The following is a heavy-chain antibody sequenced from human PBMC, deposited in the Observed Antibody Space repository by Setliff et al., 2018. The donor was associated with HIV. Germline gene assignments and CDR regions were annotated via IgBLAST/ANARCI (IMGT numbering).Heavy chain of an antibody. CDR2: IHYSGST. CDR1: GDSITGSHYY. V-gene: IGHV4-39*01. Sequence: SESLSLTCTVSGDSITGSHYYWGWIRQPPGKGLEWIASIHYSGSTYDSPSVRSRVAIFVDTSKNQFSLRLNSVTATDAAMYYCSRSGIGYGGDSNTFDIWGQGTLVTVSS. D-gene: IGHD2-21*02. CDR3: SRSGIGYGGDSNTFDI. J-gene: IGHJ3*02.